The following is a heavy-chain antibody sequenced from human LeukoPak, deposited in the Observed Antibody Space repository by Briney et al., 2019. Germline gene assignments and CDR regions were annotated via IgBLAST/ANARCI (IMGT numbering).Heavy chain of an antibody. CDR2: IYYSGST. Sequence: SETLSLTCTVSGGSISSYYWSWIRQPPGKGLEWIGYIYYSGSTNYNPSLKSRVPISVDTSKNQFSLKLSSVTAADTAVYYCARGFIYYYYGMDVWGQGTTVTVSS. CDR3: ARGFIYYYYGMDV. J-gene: IGHJ6*02. CDR1: GGSISSYY. D-gene: IGHD3-10*01. V-gene: IGHV4-59*08.